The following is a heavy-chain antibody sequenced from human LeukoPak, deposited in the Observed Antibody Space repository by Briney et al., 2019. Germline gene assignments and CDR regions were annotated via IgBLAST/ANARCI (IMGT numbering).Heavy chain of an antibody. J-gene: IGHJ3*02. CDR2: IKTDGTGT. Sequence: PGGSLRLSCAASGFTFSSYWMHWVRQAPGKGLVWVSRIKTDGTGTGYADSVKGRFTISRDNAKNTLYLQMNSLRAEDTAVYYCARARSSYGYGDAFDIWGQGTMVTVSS. CDR1: GFTFSSYW. V-gene: IGHV3-74*01. D-gene: IGHD5-18*01. CDR3: ARARSSYGYGDAFDI.